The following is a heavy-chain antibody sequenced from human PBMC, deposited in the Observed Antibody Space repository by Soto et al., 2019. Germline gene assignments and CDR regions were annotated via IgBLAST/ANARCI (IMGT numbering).Heavy chain of an antibody. CDR2: IIPIFGTA. Sequence: SVKVSCKASGGTFSSYAISWVRQAPGQGLEWMGGIIPIFGTANYAQKFQGRVTITADESTSTAYMELSSLRSEDTAVYYCAISFGVVADTNYYYYGMDVWGQGTTVTVSS. CDR1: GGTFSSYA. CDR3: AISFGVVADTNYYYYGMDV. J-gene: IGHJ6*02. V-gene: IGHV1-69*13. D-gene: IGHD2-15*01.